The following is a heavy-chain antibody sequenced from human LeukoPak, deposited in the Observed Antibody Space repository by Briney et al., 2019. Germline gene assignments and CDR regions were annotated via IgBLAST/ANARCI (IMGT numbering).Heavy chain of an antibody. CDR3: ARQRAWFGEWAFDS. J-gene: IGHJ4*02. V-gene: IGHV4-39*01. D-gene: IGHD3-10*01. Sequence: PSETLSLTSTVSGGSISSTTYYWGWLRQPPGKGLEWIGSIYYSGRTYYNPSLKSRVTISVDTSKNQFSLKLSSVTAADTAVYFCARQRAWFGEWAFDSWGQGTLVTISS. CDR2: IYYSGRT. CDR1: GGSISSTTYY.